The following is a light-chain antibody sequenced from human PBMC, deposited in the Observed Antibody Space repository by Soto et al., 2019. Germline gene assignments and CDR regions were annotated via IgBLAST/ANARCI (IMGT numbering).Light chain of an antibody. CDR3: QQYHNWRLT. Sequence: EILMTQSPATLSVSLGERATLSCRAGQSVRSNLAWYQQKPGQAPRLLIYGASTRATGIPARFSGSGSGTEFTLSITSLQSEDFAIYYCQQYHNWRLTCGQGTRLEFK. CDR2: GAS. V-gene: IGKV3-15*01. CDR1: QSVRSN. J-gene: IGKJ1*01.